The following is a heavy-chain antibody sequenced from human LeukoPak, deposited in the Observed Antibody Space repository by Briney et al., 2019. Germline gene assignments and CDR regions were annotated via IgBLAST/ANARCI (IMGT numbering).Heavy chain of an antibody. Sequence: GESLKISCKGSGYNFANYWIAWVRQMPGKGLKWMGIIYPADSDTRYSPSFQGQVTISADQSISTAYLQWSSLKAPDTTMYCCARSLNDAFDIWGQGTMLTVSS. CDR1: GYNFANYW. CDR3: ARSLNDAFDI. CDR2: IYPADSDT. V-gene: IGHV5-51*01. J-gene: IGHJ3*02.